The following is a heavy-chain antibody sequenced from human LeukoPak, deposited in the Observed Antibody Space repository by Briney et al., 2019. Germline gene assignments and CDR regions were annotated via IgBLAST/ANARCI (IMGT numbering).Heavy chain of an antibody. Sequence: GASVKVSCKASGYTFTSYGISWVRQAPGQGLEWMGWISAYNGITNYAQKLQGRVTMTTDTSTSTAYMELRSLRSDDTAVYYCARDLRPYYYGSGSYNLFDPWGQGTLVTVSS. J-gene: IGHJ5*02. CDR3: ARDLRPYYYGSGSYNLFDP. CDR2: ISAYNGIT. CDR1: GYTFTSYG. D-gene: IGHD3-10*01. V-gene: IGHV1-18*01.